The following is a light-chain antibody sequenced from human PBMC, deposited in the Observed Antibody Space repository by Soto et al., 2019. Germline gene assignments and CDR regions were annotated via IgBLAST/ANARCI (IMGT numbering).Light chain of an antibody. CDR3: QQYNNWPPYT. J-gene: IGKJ2*01. CDR2: GAS. CDR1: QSVSSN. Sequence: EIVMTQSPATLSVSPGERATLSCRASQSVSSNLAWYQQKPGQAPRLLIYGASTRATGIPARFSGSGSGTEFTLTISSLQSKDFAVYYCQQYNNWPPYTFGQGTQLEIK. V-gene: IGKV3D-15*01.